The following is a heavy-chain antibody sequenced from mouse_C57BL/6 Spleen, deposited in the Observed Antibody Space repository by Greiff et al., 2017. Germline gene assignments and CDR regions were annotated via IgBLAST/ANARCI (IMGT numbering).Heavy chain of an antibody. V-gene: IGHV1-69*01. CDR2: IDPSDSNT. CDR3: ASRVRQAQAPDY. D-gene: IGHD3-2*02. CDR1: GYTFTSYW. Sequence: QVQLQQPGAELVMPGASVKLSCKASGYTFTSYWMHWVKQRPGQGLEWIGEIDPSDSNTNYNKKFKGKSTLTVDKSSSTSYMQLSSLTSEYSAVYSCASRVRQAQAPDYWGQGTTLTVSS. J-gene: IGHJ2*01.